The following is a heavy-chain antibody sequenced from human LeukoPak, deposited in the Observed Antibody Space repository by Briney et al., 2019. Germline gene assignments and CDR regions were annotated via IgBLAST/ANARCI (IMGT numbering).Heavy chain of an antibody. Sequence: GGSLRLSCAASGFTMEPFAMHWVRQAPGKGLEWASNINKDGSRTYYADSVKGRFTISRDNSKNSLYLQMNSLRTEDSALYYCATWAFYHNLDVWGRGTTVTVSS. J-gene: IGHJ6*02. CDR2: INKDGSRT. D-gene: IGHD1-14*01. CDR3: ATWAFYHNLDV. V-gene: IGHV3-43*02. CDR1: GFTMEPFA.